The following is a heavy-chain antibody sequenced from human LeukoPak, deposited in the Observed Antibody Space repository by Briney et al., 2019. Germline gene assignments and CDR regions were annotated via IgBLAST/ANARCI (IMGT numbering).Heavy chain of an antibody. CDR3: AVYPKTGMIDY. CDR2: IYYSGGT. CDR1: GGSISSRSYY. J-gene: IGHJ4*02. Sequence: SETLSLTCTVSGGSISSRSYYWGWIRQPPGKGLEWVGSIYYSGGTYYNPSLKSRVTISVDTSKNQFSLKLSSVTAADTAVYYCAVYPKTGMIDYWGQGTLVTVSS. V-gene: IGHV4-39*01. D-gene: IGHD2-2*02.